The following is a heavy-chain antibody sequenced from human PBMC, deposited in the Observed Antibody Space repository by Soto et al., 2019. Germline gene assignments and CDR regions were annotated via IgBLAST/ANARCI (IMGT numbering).Heavy chain of an antibody. CDR1: GYTFSIYG. CDR3: VRDLDGSGSYYTDY. Sequence: ASVKVSCKASGYTFSIYGINWVRQAPGQGLEWMGWTRPNNGNTKYAQNLQGRITMTTDTSTSTAYMELRSLRPDDTAVYYCVRDLDGSGSYYTDYWGQGTLVTVSS. CDR2: TRPNNGNT. J-gene: IGHJ4*02. V-gene: IGHV1-18*01. D-gene: IGHD3-10*01.